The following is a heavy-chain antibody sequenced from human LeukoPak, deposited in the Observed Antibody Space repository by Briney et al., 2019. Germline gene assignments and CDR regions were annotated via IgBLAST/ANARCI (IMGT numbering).Heavy chain of an antibody. D-gene: IGHD5-18*01. Sequence: GGSLRLSCAASGFTFTTYWMHWVRQAPGKGLVWVSHINSDGRITSYADSVKGRFTISRDNAKNTLYLQMNSLRAEDTAVYYCARDAVDTANAVWGQGTTVTVSS. CDR3: ARDAVDTANAV. V-gene: IGHV3-74*01. J-gene: IGHJ6*02. CDR1: GFTFTTYW. CDR2: INSDGRIT.